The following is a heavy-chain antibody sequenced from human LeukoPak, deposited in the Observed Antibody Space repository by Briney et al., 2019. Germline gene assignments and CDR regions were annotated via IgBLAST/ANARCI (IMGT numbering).Heavy chain of an antibody. V-gene: IGHV3-7*01. CDR3: ARQRGSGCLDY. J-gene: IGHJ4*02. D-gene: IGHD6-19*01. CDR2: IKQDGSET. CDR1: RFTLSNYW. Sequence: GGSLRLSCAASRFTLSNYWMSWVRQAPGKGLEWVANIKQDGSETYYVDSEKVRFTISRDNAKNSLSLQMNSLRAEDTAVYYCARQRGSGCLDYWGQGTLVTVSS.